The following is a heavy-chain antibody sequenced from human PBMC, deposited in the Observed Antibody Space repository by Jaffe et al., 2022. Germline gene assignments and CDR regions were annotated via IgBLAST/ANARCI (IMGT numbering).Heavy chain of an antibody. Sequence: EVQLVESGGGLVQPGGSLRLSCAASGFIFSSYAMHWVRQAPGKGLEYVSGISSNGDRTYYANSVKGRFTISRDKSKNTLYLQMGSLRAEDMAVYYCARDRITDYYGSVTYSFGYWGQGTLVTVSS. V-gene: IGHV3-64*01. J-gene: IGHJ4*02. CDR3: ARDRITDYYGSVTYSFGY. CDR1: GFIFSSYA. CDR2: ISSNGDRT. D-gene: IGHD3-10*01.